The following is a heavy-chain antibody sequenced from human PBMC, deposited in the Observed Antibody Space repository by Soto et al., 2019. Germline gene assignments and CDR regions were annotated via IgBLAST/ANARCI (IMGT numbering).Heavy chain of an antibody. J-gene: IGHJ4*02. Sequence: PGESLKISCKVFGDSFTGFWIGWVRHRPGKGLEWVGSIYPRDSDIRYNPSFQGHVIISADKSINTAYLQWNSLKASDTAIYYCARHDTTDYESGAHFYGDYWGQGTQVTVSS. CDR1: GDSFTGFW. CDR3: ARHDTTDYESGAHFYGDY. D-gene: IGHD3-22*01. CDR2: IYPRDSDI. V-gene: IGHV5-51*01.